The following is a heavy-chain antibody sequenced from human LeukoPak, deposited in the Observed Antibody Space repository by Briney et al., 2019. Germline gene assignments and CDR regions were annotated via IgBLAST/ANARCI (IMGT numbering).Heavy chain of an antibody. Sequence: PGGSLRLSCAASGFTFSSYAMHWVRRAPGKGLEWLEVLSYDGSNKYYADSVKGRFTISRDNSKNTLYLQMNSLRAEDTAVYYCARGGGYCSSTSCYAYYWGQGTLVTVSS. CDR1: GFTFSSYA. J-gene: IGHJ4*02. D-gene: IGHD2-2*01. CDR2: LSYDGSNK. CDR3: ARGGGYCSSTSCYAYY. V-gene: IGHV3-30*04.